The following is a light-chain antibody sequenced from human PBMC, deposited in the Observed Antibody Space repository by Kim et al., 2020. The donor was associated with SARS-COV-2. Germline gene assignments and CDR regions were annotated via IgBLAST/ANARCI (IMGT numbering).Light chain of an antibody. Sequence: LPPGHTASLSCGAGQSISNFLAGYEQKPGQAPKLLIYDTSNSATGIPARFSGGGYRRDFSLTVRSLVPEDLAVFYCQQRRDWPTTFGQGTRQESK. CDR3: QQRRDWPTT. V-gene: IGKV3-11*02. CDR2: DTS. CDR1: QSISNF. J-gene: IGKJ5*01.